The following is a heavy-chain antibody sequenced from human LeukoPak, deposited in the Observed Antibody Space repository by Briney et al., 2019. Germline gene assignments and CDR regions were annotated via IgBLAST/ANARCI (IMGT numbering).Heavy chain of an antibody. CDR1: GGTFSSYA. J-gene: IGHJ6*03. Sequence: GSSVKVSCKASGGTFSSYAISWVRQAPGQGLEWMGGIIPIFGTANYAQKFQGRVTITADESTSTAYMELSSLRSEDTAVYYCARTPTYQLLSYHYMDGWGKGTTVTVSS. D-gene: IGHD2-2*01. CDR3: ARTPTYQLLSYHYMDG. V-gene: IGHV1-69*01. CDR2: IIPIFGTA.